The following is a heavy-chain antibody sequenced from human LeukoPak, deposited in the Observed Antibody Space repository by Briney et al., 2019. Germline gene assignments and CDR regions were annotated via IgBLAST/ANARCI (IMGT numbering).Heavy chain of an antibody. V-gene: IGHV4-61*10. J-gene: IGHJ5*02. CDR3: ARDDSSSWYNWFDP. CDR2: IYHSGST. CDR1: GNSISSGDYY. Sequence: SETLSLTCTVSGNSISSGDYYWSWIRQPAGKGLEWIGYIYHSGSTTYNPSLKSRVTISVDTSKNQFSLKLSSVTAADTAVYYCARDDSSSWYNWFDPWGQGTLVTVSS. D-gene: IGHD6-13*01.